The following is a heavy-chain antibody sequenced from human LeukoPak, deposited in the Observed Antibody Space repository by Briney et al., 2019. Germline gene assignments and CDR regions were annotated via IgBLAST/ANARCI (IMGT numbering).Heavy chain of an antibody. Sequence: PGGSLRLSCAASGFTFSSYEMNWVRQAPGKGLEWVSYISSSGSTIYYADSVKGRFTIFRDNAKNSLYLQMNSLRAEDTAVYYCAREVDSGYYYMDVWGKGTTVTVSS. V-gene: IGHV3-48*03. J-gene: IGHJ6*03. CDR1: GFTFSSYE. CDR3: AREVDSGYYYMDV. CDR2: ISSSGSTI. D-gene: IGHD5-12*01.